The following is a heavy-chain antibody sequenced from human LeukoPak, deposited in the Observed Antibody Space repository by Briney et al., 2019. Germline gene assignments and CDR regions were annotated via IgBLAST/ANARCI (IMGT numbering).Heavy chain of an antibody. CDR3: ARGRSYAFDY. D-gene: IGHD1-26*01. V-gene: IGHV6-1*01. CDR1: GDSVSSNSAA. CDR2: PYYRSKWYN. Sequence: QTLSLTCGISGDSVSSNSAAWNWITQSPSRDLVWLGNPYYRSKWYNDFVLSVISRITINPDTSKNQFSLQLNSVTPEDTAVYYCARGRSYAFDYWGQGTLVTVSS. J-gene: IGHJ4*02.